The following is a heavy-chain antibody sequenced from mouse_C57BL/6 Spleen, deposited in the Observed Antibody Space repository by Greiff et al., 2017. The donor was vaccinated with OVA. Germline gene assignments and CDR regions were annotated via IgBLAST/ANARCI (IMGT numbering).Heavy chain of an antibody. Sequence: EVHLVESEGGLVQPGSSMKLSCTASGFTFSDYYMAWVRQVPEKGLEWVANINYDGSSTYYLDSLKSRFIISRDNAKNILYLQMSSLKSEDTATYYCARPSWDGDYFDYWGQGTTLTVSS. D-gene: IGHD4-1*01. V-gene: IGHV5-16*01. CDR3: ARPSWDGDYFDY. CDR1: GFTFSDYY. J-gene: IGHJ2*01. CDR2: INYDGSST.